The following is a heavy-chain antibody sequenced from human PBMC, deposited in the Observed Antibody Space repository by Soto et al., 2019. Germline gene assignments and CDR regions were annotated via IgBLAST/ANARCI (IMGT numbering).Heavy chain of an antibody. CDR3: AKDPGLYYGSGSYFDY. J-gene: IGHJ4*02. V-gene: IGHV3-30*18. CDR1: GFTFSSYG. Sequence: GGSLRLSCAASGFTFSSYGMHWVRQAPGKGLEWVAVISYDGSNKYYADSVKGRFTISRDNSKNTLYLQMNSLRAEDTAVCYCAKDPGLYYGSGSYFDYWGQGTLVTVSS. CDR2: ISYDGSNK. D-gene: IGHD3-10*01.